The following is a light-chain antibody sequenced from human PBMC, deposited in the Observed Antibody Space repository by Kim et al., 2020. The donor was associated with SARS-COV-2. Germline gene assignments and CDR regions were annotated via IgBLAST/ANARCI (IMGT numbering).Light chain of an antibody. Sequence: QSVTISCTGSGSNIGAGYDVHWYQQLPGTAPKLLIYGNSNRPSGVPDRFSGSKSGTSASLAITGLQAEDEADYYCQSYDSSLSGYVFGTGTKVTVL. CDR1: GSNIGAGYD. J-gene: IGLJ1*01. V-gene: IGLV1-40*01. CDR3: QSYDSSLSGYV. CDR2: GNS.